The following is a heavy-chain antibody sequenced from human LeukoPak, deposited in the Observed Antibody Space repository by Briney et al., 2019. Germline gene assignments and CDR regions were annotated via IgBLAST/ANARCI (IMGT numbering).Heavy chain of an antibody. V-gene: IGHV3-48*01. CDR1: GFTFSSYS. Sequence: PGGSLRLSCAASGFTFSSYSTNWVRQAPGKGLEWVSYISSSSSTIYYADSVKGRFTTSRDNAKNSLYLQMNSLRAEDTAVYYCARGMYYYYYGMDVWAKGPRSPSP. J-gene: IGHJ6*02. D-gene: IGHD2-8*01. CDR2: ISSSSSTI. CDR3: ARGMYYYYYGMDV.